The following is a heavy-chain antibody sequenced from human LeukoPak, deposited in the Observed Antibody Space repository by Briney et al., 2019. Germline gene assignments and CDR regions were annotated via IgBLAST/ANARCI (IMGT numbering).Heavy chain of an antibody. CDR1: GGSFSGYY. Sequence: SETLSLTCAVYGGSFSGYYWSWIRQPPGKWLDWIGEINHSGSTNYNPSLKSRVTISVDTSKNQFSLKLSSVTAADTAVYYCARGRRVPGGAFDIWGQGTMVTVSS. CDR3: ARGRRVPGGAFDI. V-gene: IGHV4-34*01. J-gene: IGHJ3*02. D-gene: IGHD1-26*01. CDR2: INHSGST.